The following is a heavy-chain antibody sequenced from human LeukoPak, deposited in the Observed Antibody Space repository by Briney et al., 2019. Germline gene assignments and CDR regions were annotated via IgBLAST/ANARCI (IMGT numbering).Heavy chain of an antibody. CDR1: GYSFTSYW. J-gene: IGHJ4*02. CDR3: ARGVLWSGYFALFDY. V-gene: IGHV5-51*01. Sequence: GESLKISCQGSGYSFTSYWIGWVRQMPGKGLEWMGIIYPGDSDTRYSPSFQGQVTISADKSISTAYLQWSSLKASDTAMYYCARGVLWSGYFALFDYWGQGTLVTVSS. D-gene: IGHD3-3*01. CDR2: IYPGDSDT.